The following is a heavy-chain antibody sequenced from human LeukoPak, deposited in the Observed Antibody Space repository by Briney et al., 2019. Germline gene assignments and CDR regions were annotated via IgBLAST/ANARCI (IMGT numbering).Heavy chain of an antibody. CDR2: IHHGGSP. CDR3: TRNGDYNLDY. J-gene: IGHJ4*02. V-gene: IGHV4-34*01. D-gene: IGHD4-17*01. Sequence: SETLSLTCAVYGGSFTVYYWSWIRQPPGKGLEWIGEIHHGGSPGYNPSLKSRVTISLDTSKNQLSLKLNSVTATDTAVYYCTRNGDYNLDYWGQGALVTVSS. CDR1: GGSFTVYY.